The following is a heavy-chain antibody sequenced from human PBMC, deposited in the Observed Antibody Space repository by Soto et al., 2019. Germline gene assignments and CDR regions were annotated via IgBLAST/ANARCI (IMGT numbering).Heavy chain of an antibody. CDR1: HATFTGYT. J-gene: IGHJ5*02. CDR3: ARGPVTSGRWFGP. Sequence: QVHLVQSETEVKEPGASVTVSCKTSHATFTGYTINWVRQAPGQGLEWLGWISSLNGNTYYARGCQVRHTVTTNTSATTAYMELRSLRSDAAAVYFCARGPVTSGRWFGPWGQGTLVTVSS. V-gene: IGHV1-18*04. CDR2: ISSLNGNT. D-gene: IGHD4-17*01.